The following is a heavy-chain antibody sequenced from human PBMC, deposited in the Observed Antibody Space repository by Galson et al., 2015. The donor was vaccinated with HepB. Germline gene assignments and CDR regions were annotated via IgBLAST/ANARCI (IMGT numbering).Heavy chain of an antibody. CDR1: GGSISSNY. CDR3: ARGLVIMGAIRWFDP. CDR2: INYSGST. J-gene: IGHJ5*02. V-gene: IGHV4-59*01. D-gene: IGHD1-26*01. Sequence: LSLTCTVSGGSISSNYWSWIRQPPGKGLEWIGYINYSGSTNYNPSLKSRVTISVDTSNIQFSLKLRSVTAADTAVYYCARGLVIMGAIRWFDPWGQGTLVTVSS.